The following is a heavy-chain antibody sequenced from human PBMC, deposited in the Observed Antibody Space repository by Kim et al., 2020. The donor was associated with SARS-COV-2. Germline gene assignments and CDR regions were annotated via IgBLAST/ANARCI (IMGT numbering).Heavy chain of an antibody. V-gene: IGHV3-74*01. D-gene: IGHD3-10*01. CDR2: DGSST. Sequence: DGSSTSYADSVKGRFTISRDNTKNTLYLQMNSLRAEDTAVYYCVLWFGELLLDYWGQGTLVTVSS. CDR3: VLWFGELLLDY. J-gene: IGHJ4*02.